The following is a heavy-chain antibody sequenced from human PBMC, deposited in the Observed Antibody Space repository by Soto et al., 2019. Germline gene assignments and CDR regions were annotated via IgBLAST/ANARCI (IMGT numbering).Heavy chain of an antibody. CDR2: IHYSGRT. CDR3: ARGGAIADFYFDS. V-gene: IGHV4-30-4*01. J-gene: IGHJ4*02. D-gene: IGHD1-26*01. Sequence: SETLSLTCTVSGASINNDYFYWSWVRQPPGKGLEWIGYIHYSGRTYFNPSLKSRVGISIDTSKNQFSLKMTSVTAADTAVYYCARGGAIADFYFDSWGQGMLVTVSS. CDR1: GASINNDYFY.